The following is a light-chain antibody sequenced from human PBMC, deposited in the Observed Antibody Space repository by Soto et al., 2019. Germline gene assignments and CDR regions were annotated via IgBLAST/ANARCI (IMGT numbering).Light chain of an antibody. CDR2: GAS. Sequence: EIVMTQSPATLSVSPGERATLSCRASQSVSSNLAGYQQKPGQAPRLLIYGASTRATGIPARFSGSGSGTEFTLTISSLQSEDFAVYYCQQYNNWPRSLTFGGGTKVDIK. CDR1: QSVSSN. V-gene: IGKV3-15*01. J-gene: IGKJ4*01. CDR3: QQYNNWPRSLT.